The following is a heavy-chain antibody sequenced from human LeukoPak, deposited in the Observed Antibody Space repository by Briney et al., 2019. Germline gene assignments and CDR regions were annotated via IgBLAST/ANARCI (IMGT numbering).Heavy chain of an antibody. D-gene: IGHD1/OR15-1a*01. CDR3: ARVWFNKDCWFDP. CDR1: GGSISSSSYY. J-gene: IGHJ5*02. CDR2: IYYSGST. V-gene: IGHV4-39*07. Sequence: SETLSLTCTVSGGSISSSSYYWGWIRQPPGKGLEWIGSIYYSGSTYYNPSLKSRVTISVDTSKNQFSLKLSSVTAADTAVYYCARVWFNKDCWFDPWGQGTLVTVSS.